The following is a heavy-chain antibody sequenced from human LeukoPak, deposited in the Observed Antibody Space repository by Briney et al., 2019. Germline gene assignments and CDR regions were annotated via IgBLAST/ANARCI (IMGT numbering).Heavy chain of an antibody. CDR1: GFTVSSNY. V-gene: IGHV3-66*02. D-gene: IGHD1-26*01. J-gene: IGHJ5*02. CDR3: ASYSGSYGWFDP. CDR2: IYSGGST. Sequence: GGSLRLSCAASGFTVSSNYMSWVRQAPGKGLEWVSVIYSGGSTYYADSVKDRFTISRDNSKNTLYLQMNSLRAEDTAVYYCASYSGSYGWFDPWGQGTLVTVSS.